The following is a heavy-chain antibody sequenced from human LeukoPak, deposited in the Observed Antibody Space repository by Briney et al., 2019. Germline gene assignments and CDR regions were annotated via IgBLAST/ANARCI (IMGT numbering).Heavy chain of an antibody. D-gene: IGHD3-10*01. CDR3: ARQIVTYYYGSGSPYMDV. J-gene: IGHJ6*03. CDR2: INHSGST. CDR1: GGSISSSSYY. Sequence: SETLSLTCTVSGGSISSSSYYWGWIRQPPGKGLEWIGEINHSGSTNYNPSLKSRVTIPVDTSKNQFSLKLSSVTAADTAVYYCARQIVTYYYGSGSPYMDVWGKGTTVTISS. V-gene: IGHV4-39*01.